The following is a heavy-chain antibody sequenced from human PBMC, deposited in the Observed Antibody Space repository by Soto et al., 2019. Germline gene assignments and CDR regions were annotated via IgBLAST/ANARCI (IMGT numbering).Heavy chain of an antibody. J-gene: IGHJ4*02. V-gene: IGHV1-18*01. D-gene: IGHD3-10*01. Sequence: ASVKVSCKASGYTFTSYGISWVRQAPGQGLEWMGWISAYNGNTNYAQKLQGRVTMTTDTSTSTAYMEPRSLRSDDTAVYYCARDSDAMVRGSVDYWGQGTLVTSPQ. CDR2: ISAYNGNT. CDR1: GYTFTSYG. CDR3: ARDSDAMVRGSVDY.